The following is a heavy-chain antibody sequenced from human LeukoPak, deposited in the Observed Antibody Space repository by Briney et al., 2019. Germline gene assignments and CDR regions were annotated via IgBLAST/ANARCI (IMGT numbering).Heavy chain of an antibody. V-gene: IGHV1-18*01. CDR3: ARGGRRKVVPAARRGNWFDP. J-gene: IGHJ5*02. Sequence: ASVKVSCKASGYTFTSYGISWVRQAPGQGLEWMGWISAYNGNTNYAQKLQGRVTMTTDTSTSTAYMELRSLRSDDTAVYYCARGGRRKVVPAARRGNWFDPWGQGTLVTVSS. CDR1: GYTFTSYG. CDR2: ISAYNGNT. D-gene: IGHD2-2*01.